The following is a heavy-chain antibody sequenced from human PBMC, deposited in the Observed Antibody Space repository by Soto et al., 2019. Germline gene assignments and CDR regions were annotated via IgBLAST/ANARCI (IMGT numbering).Heavy chain of an antibody. CDR3: ARDDEYSGNGMDV. CDR2: ILNDGSNR. V-gene: IGHV3-33*01. CDR1: EFTFSNYG. Sequence: QVQLVESGGGVVQPGRSLRLSCAASEFTFSNYGMHWVRQAPGKGLEWVAVILNDGSNRYHADSVKDRFTISRDNSKNTLYWKMNCRRAEDTAVYYCARDDEYSGNGMDVWGQGNTVTVS. J-gene: IGHJ6*02. D-gene: IGHD6-6*01.